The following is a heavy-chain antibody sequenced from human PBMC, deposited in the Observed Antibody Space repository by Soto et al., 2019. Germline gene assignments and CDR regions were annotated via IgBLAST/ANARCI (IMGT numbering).Heavy chain of an antibody. Sequence: ESGGALVKPGGSLRLSCAVSGFTFSDYYMIWMRQAPGKGLEWVSYISRSGDSEYFADSVKDRFTNSRGNGQNSLYMQMSSLRDDDTAVYFCARGVLEEEDDSLCAGGYLDVWGRGATVTVSS. D-gene: IGHD2-15*01. V-gene: IGHV3-11*01. CDR1: GFTFSDYY. CDR3: ARGVLEEEDDSLCAGGYLDV. J-gene: IGHJ6*04. CDR2: ISRSGDSE.